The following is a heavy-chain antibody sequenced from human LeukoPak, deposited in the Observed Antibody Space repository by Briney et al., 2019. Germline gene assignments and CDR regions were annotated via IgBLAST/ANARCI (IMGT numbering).Heavy chain of an antibody. CDR2: ISYDRSNK. Sequence: HPGGSLRLSCAASRSTLSSYAMHPVRQAPGKGLEWEAVISYDRSNKYYADSVKGRFTISRDNSKNTLYLQMNSLRAKDTAVYDFARAGELSSVDYWGQGTLVTASS. V-gene: IGHV3-30*01. J-gene: IGHJ4*02. CDR3: ARAGELSSVDY. D-gene: IGHD3-16*02. CDR1: RSTLSSYA.